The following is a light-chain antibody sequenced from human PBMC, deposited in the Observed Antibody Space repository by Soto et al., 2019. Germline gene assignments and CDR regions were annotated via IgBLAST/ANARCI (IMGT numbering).Light chain of an antibody. V-gene: IGKV3-11*01. CDR1: QSVSSY. J-gene: IGKJ5*01. CDR2: DAS. Sequence: DIVLTQYPATLSLSPGERSTLSCMASQSVSSYLAWYQQKPGQAPRLLIYDASNRATGIPARLSGSGSGTDFTLTISSLEPEDFAIYYCQQRSNWLRITFGQGTRLEIK. CDR3: QQRSNWLRIT.